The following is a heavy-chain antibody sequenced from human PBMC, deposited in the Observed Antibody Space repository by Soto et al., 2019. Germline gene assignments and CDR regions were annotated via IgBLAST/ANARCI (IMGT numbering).Heavy chain of an antibody. V-gene: IGHV4-34*01. D-gene: IGHD6-6*01. CDR1: GGSFSGYY. J-gene: IGHJ3*02. Sequence: SETLSLTCAVYGGSFSGYYWSWIRQPPGKGLEWIGEINHSGSTNYNPSLKSRVTISVDTSKNQFSLKLSSVTAADTAVYYCARGGIAARSRPVDAFDIWGQGTMVTVSS. CDR2: INHSGST. CDR3: ARGGIAARSRPVDAFDI.